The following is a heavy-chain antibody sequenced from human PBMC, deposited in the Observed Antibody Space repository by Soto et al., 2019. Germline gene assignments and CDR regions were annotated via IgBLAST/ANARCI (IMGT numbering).Heavy chain of an antibody. Sequence: SVKVSCKASGGTFSRYAFSWVRQAPGQGLEWMGGIVPIYGTRGFAQKFQGRLTITADEPTRTAYMELSSLRSEDTAVYYCARDLDYYGYGSHYYYGMGVWGQGPTVTVSS. CDR2: IVPIYGTR. CDR1: GGTFSRYA. D-gene: IGHD3-10*01. V-gene: IGHV1-69*13. CDR3: ARDLDYYGYGSHYYYGMGV. J-gene: IGHJ6*02.